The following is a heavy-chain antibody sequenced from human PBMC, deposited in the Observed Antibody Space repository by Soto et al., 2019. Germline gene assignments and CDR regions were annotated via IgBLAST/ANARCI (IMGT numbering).Heavy chain of an antibody. J-gene: IGHJ6*02. Sequence: ASVKVSCKASGYTFTGYYMHWVRQAPGQGLEWMGWINPNSGGTNYAQKFQGWVTMTRDTSISTAYMELSRLRSDDTAVYYCARDLNVEVAVAGYGMDVWGQGTTVTVSS. D-gene: IGHD6-19*01. V-gene: IGHV1-2*04. CDR1: GYTFTGYY. CDR3: ARDLNVEVAVAGYGMDV. CDR2: INPNSGGT.